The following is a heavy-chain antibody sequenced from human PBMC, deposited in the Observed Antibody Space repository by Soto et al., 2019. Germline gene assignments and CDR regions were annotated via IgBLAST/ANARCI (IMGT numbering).Heavy chain of an antibody. CDR3: ASEGSSSWSLGYNWFDP. J-gene: IGHJ5*02. Sequence: GASVKVSCKASGGTFSSYAISWVRQAPGQGLEWMGGIIPIFGTANYAQKFQGRVTITADESTSTAYMELSSLRSEDTAVYYCASEGSSSWSLGYNWFDPWGQGPLVTVSS. CDR2: IIPIFGTA. CDR1: GGTFSSYA. V-gene: IGHV1-69*13. D-gene: IGHD6-13*01.